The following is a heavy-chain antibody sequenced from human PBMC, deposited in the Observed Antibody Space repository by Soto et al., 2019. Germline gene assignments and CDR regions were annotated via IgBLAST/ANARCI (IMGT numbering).Heavy chain of an antibody. CDR2: IWYDGSNK. Sequence: QVQLVESGGGVVQPGRSLRLSCAASGFTFSSYGMHWVRQAPGKGLEWVAVIWYDGSNKYYADSVKGRFTISRDNSKNTLYQQLNSLRAEHTAVYYCARVNGGKVLWLGHMDVWGQGTTVAVSS. J-gene: IGHJ6*02. CDR3: ARVNGGKVLWLGHMDV. CDR1: GFTFSSYG. V-gene: IGHV3-33*01. D-gene: IGHD3-10*01.